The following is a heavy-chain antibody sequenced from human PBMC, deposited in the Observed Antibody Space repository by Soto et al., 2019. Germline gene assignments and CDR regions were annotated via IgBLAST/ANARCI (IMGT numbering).Heavy chain of an antibody. V-gene: IGHV4-30-4*01. CDR2: IYYSGST. CDR1: GGSISSGDYY. D-gene: IGHD5-12*01. Sequence: SETLSLTCTVSGGSISSGDYYWSWIRQPPGKGLEWIGYIYYSGSTYYNPSLKSRVTISVDTSKNQFSLKLSSVTAADTAVYYCARATWQYYFDYWGQGTLVTVSS. CDR3: ARATWQYYFDY. J-gene: IGHJ4*02.